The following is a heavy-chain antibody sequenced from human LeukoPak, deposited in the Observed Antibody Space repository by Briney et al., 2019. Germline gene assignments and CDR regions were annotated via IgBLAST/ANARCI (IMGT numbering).Heavy chain of an antibody. CDR1: GLTFSSYG. D-gene: IGHD1-26*01. V-gene: IGHV3-30*18. J-gene: IGHJ6*02. Sequence: GGSLRLSCAASGLTFSSYGMHWVRQAPGKGLEWVAVMSYDGSNKYYADSVKGRFTISRDNSKNTLYLQMNSLRAEDTAVYYCAKGGSGRYWHYGMDVWGQGTTVTVSS. CDR3: AKGGSGRYWHYGMDV. CDR2: MSYDGSNK.